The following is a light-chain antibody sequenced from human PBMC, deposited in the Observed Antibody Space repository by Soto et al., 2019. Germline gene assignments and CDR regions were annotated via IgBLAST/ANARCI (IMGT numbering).Light chain of an antibody. CDR3: SSYTSSSSYV. Sequence: QSALTQPASVSGSPGQSVAISCTVTSNDVGGYNYVSWYQQHPGKAPKLMIYDVSNRPSGVSNRFSGSKSGNTASLTISGLQAEDEADYYCSSYTSSSSYVFGTGTKVTVL. CDR1: SNDVGGYNY. J-gene: IGLJ1*01. CDR2: DVS. V-gene: IGLV2-14*01.